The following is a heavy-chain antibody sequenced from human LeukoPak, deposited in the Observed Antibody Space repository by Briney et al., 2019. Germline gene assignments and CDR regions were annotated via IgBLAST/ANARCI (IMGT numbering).Heavy chain of an antibody. Sequence: SVKVSCKASGGTFSSYAISWVRQAPGQGVEWMGGIIPIFGTANYAQKFQGRVTITPDESTSTAYMELSSLRSEDTAVYYCAREGYYDSSGYALAFDYWGQGTLVTVSS. CDR3: AREGYYDSSGYALAFDY. CDR2: IIPIFGTA. D-gene: IGHD3-22*01. V-gene: IGHV1-69*13. J-gene: IGHJ4*02. CDR1: GGTFSSYA.